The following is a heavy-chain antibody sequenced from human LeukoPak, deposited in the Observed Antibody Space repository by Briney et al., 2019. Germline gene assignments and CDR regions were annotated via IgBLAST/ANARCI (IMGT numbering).Heavy chain of an antibody. J-gene: IGHJ4*02. V-gene: IGHV3-21*01. D-gene: IGHD5-18*01. CDR2: IGSSSSYI. CDR3: ARRATTERGHSYGLDY. Sequence: GGSLRLSCEVSGFTFSSHHMNWVRQAPGKGLEWVSSIGSSSSYIYYADSMTGRFTISRDNAKNSLYLQMNSLRAEDTDMYYCARRATTERGHSYGLDYWGQGTLVTVSS. CDR1: GFTFSSHH.